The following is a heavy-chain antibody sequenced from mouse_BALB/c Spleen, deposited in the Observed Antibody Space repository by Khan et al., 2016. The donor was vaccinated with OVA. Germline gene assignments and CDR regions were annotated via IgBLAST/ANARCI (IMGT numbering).Heavy chain of an antibody. CDR2: ISYSGST. D-gene: IGHD2-4*01. Sequence: EVQLVESGPSLVKPSQTLSLTCSVTGDSITSGYWNWIRKFPGNKLEYMGYISYSGSTYYNPSLKSRISITRDTSKNRYYLQLNSVTTEDTATYYCARYDYDYDGAFAYWGQGTLVTVSA. J-gene: IGHJ3*01. CDR3: ARYDYDYDGAFAY. CDR1: GDSITSGY. V-gene: IGHV3-8*02.